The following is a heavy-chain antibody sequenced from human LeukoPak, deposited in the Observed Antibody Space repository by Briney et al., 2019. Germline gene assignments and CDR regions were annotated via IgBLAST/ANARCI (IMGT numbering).Heavy chain of an antibody. Sequence: GASVTVSCTSSGCTFTSYGFSWVRQAPGQGLEWMGWISAYDGNIKYAQKFQGRVTMTTDTSTSTVYMELRSLRSDDTAVYYCARMGDYHLVSFFDYWGQGTLVTVSS. V-gene: IGHV1-18*01. CDR1: GCTFTSYG. CDR2: ISAYDGNI. J-gene: IGHJ4*02. D-gene: IGHD4/OR15-4a*01. CDR3: ARMGDYHLVSFFDY.